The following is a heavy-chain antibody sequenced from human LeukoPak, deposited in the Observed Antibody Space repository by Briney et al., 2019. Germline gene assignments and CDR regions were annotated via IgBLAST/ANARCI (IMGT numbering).Heavy chain of an antibody. CDR2: IIPILGIA. CDR3: ARDRLQLWSYFDH. D-gene: IGHD5-18*01. V-gene: IGHV1-69*04. CDR1: GGTFSSYA. J-gene: IGHJ4*02. Sequence: ASVKVSCKASGGTFSSYAISWVRQAPGQGLEWMGRIIPILGIANYAQEFQGRVTITADKSTSTAYMELSSLRSEDTAVYYCARDRLQLWSYFDHWGQGTLVTVSS.